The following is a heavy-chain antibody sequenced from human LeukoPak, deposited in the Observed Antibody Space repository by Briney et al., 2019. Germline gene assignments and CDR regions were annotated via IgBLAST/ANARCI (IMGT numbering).Heavy chain of an antibody. D-gene: IGHD3-22*01. J-gene: IGHJ4*02. V-gene: IGHV3-30*02. CDR1: GFTFSSYG. Sequence: PGGSLRLSCAASGFTFSSYGMHWVRQAPGKGLEWVAFIRYDGSNKYYADSVKGRFTISRDNSKNTLYLQMNSLRAEDTAVYYCAKDIGLDYDSSGYYFDYWGQGTLVTVSS. CDR3: AKDIGLDYDSSGYYFDY. CDR2: IRYDGSNK.